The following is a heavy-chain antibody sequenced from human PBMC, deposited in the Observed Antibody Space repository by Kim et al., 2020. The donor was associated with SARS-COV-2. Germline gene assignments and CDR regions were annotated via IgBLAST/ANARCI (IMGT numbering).Heavy chain of an antibody. CDR2: ISSSSYI. V-gene: IGHV3-21*01. D-gene: IGHD6-19*01. Sequence: GGSLRLSCAASGFTFSSYSMNWVRQAPGKGLEWVSSISSSSYIYYADYAKGGFTISRDNAKNSMYLQMINMRGEDTAVDYCASGGGGRSGWSWFDFW. CDR1: GFTFSSYS. CDR3: ASGGGGRSGWSWFDF. J-gene: IGHJ5*01.